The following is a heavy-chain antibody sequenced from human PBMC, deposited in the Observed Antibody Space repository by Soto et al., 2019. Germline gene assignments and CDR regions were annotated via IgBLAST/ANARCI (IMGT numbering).Heavy chain of an antibody. CDR2: ISGSGGST. D-gene: IGHD3-22*01. V-gene: IGHV3-23*01. Sequence: GGSLRLSCAASGFTFSSYAMSWVRQAPGKGLEWVSAISGSGGSTYYADSVKGRFTISRDSSKSTLFLQMNSLRAEDTAVYYCAKNYPPAPYYYDSSGSYTDSWGQGTLVTVS. CDR1: GFTFSSYA. CDR3: AKNYPPAPYYYDSSGSYTDS. J-gene: IGHJ4*02.